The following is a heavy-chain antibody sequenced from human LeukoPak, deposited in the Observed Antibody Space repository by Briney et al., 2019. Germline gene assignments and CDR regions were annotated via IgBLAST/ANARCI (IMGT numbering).Heavy chain of an antibody. Sequence: SETLSLTCTVSGGSISSYWSWIRQSPGKGLEWIGFIYFTGTTNFNPSLKSRLTISIDTSRNQFSLKLSSATAADTAIYYCVNGGSYLTKWGQGTLVTVSS. CDR3: VNGGSYLTK. CDR2: IYFTGTT. D-gene: IGHD3-10*01. J-gene: IGHJ4*02. V-gene: IGHV4-59*01. CDR1: GGSISSY.